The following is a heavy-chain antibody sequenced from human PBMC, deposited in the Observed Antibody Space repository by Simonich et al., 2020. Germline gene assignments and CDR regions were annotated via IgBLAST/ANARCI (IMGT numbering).Heavy chain of an antibody. D-gene: IGHD1-1*01. CDR2: VRADTGNK. CDR3: ARSTTGTTAFDI. Sequence: QVQLVQSGAEVKKPGASVKISCKASGYTFTSYGISWVRQAPGQGLEWMGWVRADTGNKNNAQTLQGRVTMTTDTSTSTAYRELRSLRSDDTAVYYCARSTTGTTAFDIWGQGTMVTVSS. V-gene: IGHV1-18*01. CDR1: GYTFTSYG. J-gene: IGHJ3*02.